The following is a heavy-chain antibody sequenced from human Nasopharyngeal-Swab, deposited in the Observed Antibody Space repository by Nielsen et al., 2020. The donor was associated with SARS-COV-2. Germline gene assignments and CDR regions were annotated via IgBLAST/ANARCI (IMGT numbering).Heavy chain of an antibody. Sequence: SETLSLTCTVSGASIAYSTFYWGWIRQPPAKGLEWIGNIDYNGNTYQNPSLKSRLTISVDKSKNQFSMQLSSVTAADTAVYYCVRSSSWDYFDYCALGTQVTVSS. D-gene: IGHD6-13*01. CDR2: IDYNGNT. CDR1: GASIAYSTFY. V-gene: IGHV4-39*01. J-gene: IGHJ4*02. CDR3: VRSSSWDYFDY.